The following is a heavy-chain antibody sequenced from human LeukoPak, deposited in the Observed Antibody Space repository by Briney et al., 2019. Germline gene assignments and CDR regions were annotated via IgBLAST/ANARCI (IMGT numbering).Heavy chain of an antibody. V-gene: IGHV4-31*03. CDR3: ARGGASRPPRYYYYGMDV. D-gene: IGHD3-10*01. J-gene: IGHJ6*02. CDR2: IYYSGST. CDR1: GGSISSGGYS. Sequence: SETLSLTCTVSGGSISSGGYSWSWIRQHPGKGLEWIGYIYYSGSTYYNPSLKSRVTISVDTSKNQFSLKLSPVTAADTAVYYCARGGASRPPRYYYYGMDVWGQGTTVTVSS.